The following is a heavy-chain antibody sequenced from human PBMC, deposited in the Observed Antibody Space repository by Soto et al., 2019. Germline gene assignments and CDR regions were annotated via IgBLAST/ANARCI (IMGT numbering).Heavy chain of an antibody. CDR2: VSHDGRNT. J-gene: IGHJ4*02. V-gene: IGHV3-30*18. Sequence: VQLVESGGGVVQPGRSLRLSCAASGFTFSDYAMHWVRQAPGKGLEGVAVVSHDGRNTHYADSVKGRLTMSRDSYKNTVSLEMTSLRAEDTAVYYCAKGGRQWLVTSDFNYWGQGARVTVSS. CDR1: GFTFSDYA. D-gene: IGHD6-19*01. CDR3: AKGGRQWLVTSDFNY.